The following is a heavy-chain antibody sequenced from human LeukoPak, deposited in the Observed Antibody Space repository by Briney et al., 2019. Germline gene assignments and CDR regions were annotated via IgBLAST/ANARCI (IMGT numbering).Heavy chain of an antibody. CDR3: VRAPYYYDSSAYFDAFDI. CDR2: ISGSGSYI. J-gene: IGHJ3*02. D-gene: IGHD3-22*01. Sequence: PGGSLRLSCAASGFTFSSYSMNWVRQAPGKGLEWVSFISGSGSYIYYADSVKGRFTISRDNSKNSLYLQMNSLRAEDTAVYYCVRAPYYYDSSAYFDAFDIWGQGTMVTVSS. V-gene: IGHV3-21*01. CDR1: GFTFSSYS.